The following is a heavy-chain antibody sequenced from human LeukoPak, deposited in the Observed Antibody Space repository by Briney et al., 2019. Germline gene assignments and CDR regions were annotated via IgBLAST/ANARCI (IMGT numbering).Heavy chain of an antibody. V-gene: IGHV3-38-3*01. CDR3: ARFRSSTINDAFDI. CDR2: ISGGNT. J-gene: IGHJ3*02. D-gene: IGHD2-2*01. Sequence: GGSLRLSCAASGFTVSSSEMSWVRQAPGKGLEWVSSISGGNTYYADSRKGRFTISRDNSKNTLHLQMNSLRAEDTAVYYCARFRSSTINDAFDIWGQGTMVTVSS. CDR1: GFTVSSSE.